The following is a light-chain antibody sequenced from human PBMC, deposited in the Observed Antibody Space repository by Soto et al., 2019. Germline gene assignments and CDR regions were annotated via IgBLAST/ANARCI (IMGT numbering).Light chain of an antibody. J-gene: IGLJ2*01. CDR2: GNT. V-gene: IGLV1-40*01. Sequence: QLVLTQPPSVSGAPGQRVTISCSGSSSNIGTGYDVHWYQQIPGTAPKLLIYGNTNRPSGVPDRFSGSKSGTSASLAITGLQAEDEADYYCQSYDNSLSGWGILFGGGTKLTVL. CDR3: QSYDNSLSGWGIL. CDR1: SSNIGTGYD.